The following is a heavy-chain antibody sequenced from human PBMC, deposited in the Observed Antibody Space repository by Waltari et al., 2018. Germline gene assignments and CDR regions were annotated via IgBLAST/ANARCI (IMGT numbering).Heavy chain of an antibody. CDR1: GFPFSSYA. Sequence: QVQLVESGGGVVQPGRSLRLSCAASGFPFSSYAMHWVRLAPGKGLEWVAVISYDGSNKYYADSVKGRFTISRDNSKNTLYLQMNSLRAEDTAVYYCAREGWELLGPIEYFDYWGQGTLVTVSS. D-gene: IGHD1-26*01. J-gene: IGHJ4*02. V-gene: IGHV3-30-3*01. CDR3: AREGWELLGPIEYFDY. CDR2: ISYDGSNK.